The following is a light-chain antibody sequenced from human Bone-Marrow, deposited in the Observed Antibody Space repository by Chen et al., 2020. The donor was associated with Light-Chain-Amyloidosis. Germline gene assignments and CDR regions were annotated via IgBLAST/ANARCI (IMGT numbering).Light chain of an antibody. J-gene: IGLJ2*01. CDR1: SSNIGNDY. V-gene: IGLV1-51*01. CDR3: GTWDSGLSAVV. Sequence: QSVLTQPPSVSAAPGQKATISCSGSSSNIGNDYVSWYQQPPGTAPKLLIYDNNKRPSGMPDRFSGSKSVTSATLGIAGLQTWDEADYYCGTWDSGLSAVVFGGGTKLTVL. CDR2: DNN.